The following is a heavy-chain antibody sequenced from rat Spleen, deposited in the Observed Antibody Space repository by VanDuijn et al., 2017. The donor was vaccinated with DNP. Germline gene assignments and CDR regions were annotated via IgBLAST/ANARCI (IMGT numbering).Heavy chain of an antibody. Sequence: QVQLKESGPGLVQPSETLSLTCTVSGFSLTSYNVHWVRQPPGKGLEWMGVMWSGGSTDYNSALKSRLSISRDTSKNQVFLKMNRMQGEDTTTYYCARGDSSYFPFDYWGQGVMVTVSS. CDR2: MWSGGST. J-gene: IGHJ2*01. D-gene: IGHD1-2*01. CDR1: GFSLTSYN. CDR3: ARGDSSYFPFDY. V-gene: IGHV2-45*01.